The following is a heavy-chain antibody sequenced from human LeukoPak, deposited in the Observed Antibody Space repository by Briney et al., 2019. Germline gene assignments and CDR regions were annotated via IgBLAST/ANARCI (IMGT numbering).Heavy chain of an antibody. Sequence: PSETLSLTCTVSGGPISSYYWSWIRQPPGKGLEWIGYIYYSGSTNYNPSLKSRVTISVDTSKNQFSLKLSSVTAADTAVYYCARADGDQIDYWGQGTLVTVSS. CDR2: IYYSGST. V-gene: IGHV4-59*01. J-gene: IGHJ4*02. CDR1: GGPISSYY. D-gene: IGHD4-17*01. CDR3: ARADGDQIDY.